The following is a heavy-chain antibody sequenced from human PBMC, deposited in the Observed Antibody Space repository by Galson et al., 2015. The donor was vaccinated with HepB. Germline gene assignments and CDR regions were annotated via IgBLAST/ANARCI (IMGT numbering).Heavy chain of an antibody. V-gene: IGHV1-69*13. CDR1: GYTFTSYY. D-gene: IGHD2-15*01. J-gene: IGHJ6*02. Sequence: SVKVSCKASGYTFTSYYMHWVRQAPGQGLEWMGGIIPIFGTANYAQKFQGRVTITADESTSTAYMELSSLRSEDTAVYYCAREGGVVAAPVTYYYYGMDVWGQGTTVTVSS. CDR3: AREGGVVAAPVTYYYYGMDV. CDR2: IIPIFGTA.